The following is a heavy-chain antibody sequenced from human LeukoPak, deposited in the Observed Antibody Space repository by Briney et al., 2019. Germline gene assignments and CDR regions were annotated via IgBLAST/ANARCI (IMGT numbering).Heavy chain of an antibody. V-gene: IGHV3-48*04. CDR3: SRDWRNGGFHP. CDR1: GFTFSSYS. D-gene: IGHD2-8*01. Sequence: PGGSLRLSCAASGFTFSSYSMNWVRQAPGKGLEWLSYISGSADRIVYADSVKGRFTVSRDNAKNTLFLQMNSLGAEDTAVYYCSRDWRNGGFHPWGQGTLVTVSS. CDR2: ISGSADRI. J-gene: IGHJ5*02.